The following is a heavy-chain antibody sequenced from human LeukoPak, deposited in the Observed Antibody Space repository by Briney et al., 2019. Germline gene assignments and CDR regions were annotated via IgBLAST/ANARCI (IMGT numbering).Heavy chain of an antibody. Sequence: GGSLRLSCAASGFTFSSYEMHWVRQLPGKGLEWVANINQDGTEKYYVDSVKGRFTISRDNAKNSLDLQMNSLRVEDTAIYYCVKVAKYYYGSETYYFFEHWGQGTPVTASS. V-gene: IGHV3-7*01. J-gene: IGHJ1*01. CDR3: VKVAKYYYGSETYYFFEH. CDR1: GFTFSSYE. D-gene: IGHD3-10*01. CDR2: INQDGTEK.